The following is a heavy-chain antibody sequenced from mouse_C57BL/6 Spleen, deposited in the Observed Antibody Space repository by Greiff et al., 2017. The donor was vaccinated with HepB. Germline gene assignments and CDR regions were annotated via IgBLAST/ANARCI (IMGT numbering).Heavy chain of an antibody. D-gene: IGHD1-2*01. Sequence: QVHVKQPGAELVMPGASVKLSCKASGYTFTSYWMHWVKQRPGQGLEWIGEIDPSDSYTNYNQKFKGKSTLTVDKSSSTAYMQLSSLTSEDSAVYYCALLRRDYFDYWGQGTTLTVSS. J-gene: IGHJ2*01. CDR1: GYTFTSYW. V-gene: IGHV1-69*01. CDR2: IDPSDSYT. CDR3: ALLRRDYFDY.